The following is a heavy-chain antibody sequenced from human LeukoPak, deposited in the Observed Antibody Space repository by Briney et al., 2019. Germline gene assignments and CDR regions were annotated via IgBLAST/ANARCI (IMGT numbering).Heavy chain of an antibody. J-gene: IGHJ4*02. Sequence: GGSLRLSCAASGFTFSSYSMNWVRQAPGKGLEWISYISSSSSAIFYADSVKGRFTISRDNAKNSLYLQMSSLRAEDTAVYYCASRVGALDYWGQGTLVIVSS. CDR2: ISSSSSAI. CDR3: ASRVGALDY. V-gene: IGHV3-48*01. D-gene: IGHD1-26*01. CDR1: GFTFSSYS.